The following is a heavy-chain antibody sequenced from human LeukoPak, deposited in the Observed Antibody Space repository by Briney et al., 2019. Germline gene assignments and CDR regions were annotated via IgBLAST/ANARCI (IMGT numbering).Heavy chain of an antibody. Sequence: ASVKVPCKASGHTFTSFGISWVRQAPGQGLEWMGWISTYSGDTNYAQNLQGRITMTTDTSTSTAYMELTSLTSDDTAVYFCARAQSAIVGATTSFDSWGQGTLVTVSS. J-gene: IGHJ4*02. CDR1: GHTFTSFG. CDR3: ARAQSAIVGATTSFDS. CDR2: ISTYSGDT. D-gene: IGHD1-26*01. V-gene: IGHV1-18*01.